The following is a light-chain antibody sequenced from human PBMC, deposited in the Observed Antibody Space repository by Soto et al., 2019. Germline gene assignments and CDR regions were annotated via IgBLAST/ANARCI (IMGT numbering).Light chain of an antibody. CDR2: EVS. CDR3: SSYAGSNFYV. J-gene: IGLJ1*01. V-gene: IGLV2-8*01. CDR1: SSDVGGYNY. Sequence: LTQPPSASGSPGQSVTISCTGTSSDVGGYNYVSWYQQHPGKAPKLMIYEVSKRPSGVPDRFSGSKSGNTASLTVSGLQAEDEADYYCSSYAGSNFYVFGTGTKATVL.